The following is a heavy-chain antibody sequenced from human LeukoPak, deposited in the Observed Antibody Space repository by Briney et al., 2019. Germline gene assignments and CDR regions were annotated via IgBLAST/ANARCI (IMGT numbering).Heavy chain of an antibody. D-gene: IGHD3-9*01. Sequence: PSETLSLTCTVSGGSFSTYYWSWIRQPPGKGLEWIGYIYYSGSTNYNPSLQSRVTISVDTSKNQFSLKLSSVTAADTAVYYCARNNVLRYFDWLPNWFDPWGQGTLVTVSS. CDR2: IYYSGST. V-gene: IGHV4-59*12. J-gene: IGHJ5*02. CDR1: GGSFSTYY. CDR3: ARNNVLRYFDWLPNWFDP.